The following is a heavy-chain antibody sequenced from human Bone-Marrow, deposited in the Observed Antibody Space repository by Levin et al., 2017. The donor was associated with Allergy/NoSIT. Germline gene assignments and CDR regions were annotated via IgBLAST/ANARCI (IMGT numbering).Heavy chain of an antibody. Sequence: SETLPLTCTVSGGSISSYYWSWIRQPPGKGLEWIGYIYYSGSTNYNPSLKSRVTISVDTSKNQFSLKLSSVTAADTAVYYCARRYYYDSSGYYYASYLGWFDPWGQGTLVTVSS. CDR2: IYYSGST. CDR1: GGSISSYY. D-gene: IGHD3-22*01. V-gene: IGHV4-59*08. CDR3: ARRYYYDSSGYYYASYLGWFDP. J-gene: IGHJ5*02.